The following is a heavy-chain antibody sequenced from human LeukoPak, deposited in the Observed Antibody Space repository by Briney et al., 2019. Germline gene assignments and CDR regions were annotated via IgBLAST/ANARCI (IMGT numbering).Heavy chain of an antibody. D-gene: IGHD3-10*01. V-gene: IGHV1-18*01. J-gene: IGHJ5*02. CDR1: GYTFTIYG. Sequence: ASVKVSFNASGYTFTIYGISWVRQAPGQALEWMGWISAYKGNTNYAQKLQGRVTMTTDTSTSTPYMELRSLRSADTAVYYCATVREGAFKHGNWFDPWGQGTLVTVSS. CDR3: ATVREGAFKHGNWFDP. CDR2: ISAYKGNT.